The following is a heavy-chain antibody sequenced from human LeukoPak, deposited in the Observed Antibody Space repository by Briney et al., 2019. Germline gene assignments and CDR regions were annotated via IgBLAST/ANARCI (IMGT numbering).Heavy chain of an antibody. D-gene: IGHD6-19*01. J-gene: IGHJ4*02. CDR2: IYSGGST. Sequence: GGSLRLSCAASGFTVSSNYMSWVRQAPGKGLEWVSVIYSGGSTYYADSVKGRFTISRDNSKNTLYLQMNSLRAEDTAVYYCARGWPTLWLAPNFDYWGQGTLVTVSS. V-gene: IGHV3-53*01. CDR1: GFTVSSNY. CDR3: ARGWPTLWLAPNFDY.